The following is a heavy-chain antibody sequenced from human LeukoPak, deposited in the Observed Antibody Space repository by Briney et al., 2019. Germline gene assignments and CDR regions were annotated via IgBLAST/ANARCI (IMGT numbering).Heavy chain of an antibody. CDR1: GFTFSDYH. V-gene: IGHV3-11*04. J-gene: IGHJ4*02. Sequence: GGSLRLSCAASGFTFSDYHMSWIRQAPGKGLEWVSYISSSGSTIYYADSVKGRFTISRDNAKNSLYLQMNSLRAEDTAVYYCARDPPTTYDFWSGYSRFDYWGQGTLVTVSS. D-gene: IGHD3-3*01. CDR2: ISSSGSTI. CDR3: ARDPPTTYDFWSGYSRFDY.